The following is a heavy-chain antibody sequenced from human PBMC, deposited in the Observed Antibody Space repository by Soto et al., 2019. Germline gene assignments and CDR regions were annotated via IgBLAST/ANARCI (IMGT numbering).Heavy chain of an antibody. J-gene: IGHJ4*02. Sequence: QVQLQESGPGLVKPSQTLSLTCTVSGGSIRGGDYYWSWIRQQPGQGLEWIGYIFYSGNSFYNPSLKSGVTISVDTSKNQLSLQLSSVTAADTAVYYCARLSSLYYNSDYGGYYFDYWGQGTLVSVSS. D-gene: IGHD3-10*01. V-gene: IGHV4-31*03. CDR2: IFYSGNS. CDR3: ARLSSLYYNSDYGGYYFDY. CDR1: GGSIRGGDYY.